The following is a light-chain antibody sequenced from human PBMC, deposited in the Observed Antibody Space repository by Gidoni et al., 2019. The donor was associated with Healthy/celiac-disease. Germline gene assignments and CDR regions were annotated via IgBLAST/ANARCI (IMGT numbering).Light chain of an antibody. V-gene: IGLV1-44*01. CDR3: AAWDDSLNGYV. CDR2: SNN. J-gene: IGLJ1*01. CDR1: SSNIGSNT. Sequence: QSVLTQPPSASGTPGQGVTISCSGSSSNIGSNTVNCYQQLPGTAPKRLIYSNNQRPSGVPDRFSGSKSGTSASLAISGLQSEDEADYYCAAWDDSLNGYVFGTGTKVTVL.